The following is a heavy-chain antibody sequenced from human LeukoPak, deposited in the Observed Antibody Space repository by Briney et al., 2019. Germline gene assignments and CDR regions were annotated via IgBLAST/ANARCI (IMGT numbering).Heavy chain of an antibody. J-gene: IGHJ2*01. D-gene: IGHD3-22*01. CDR2: IYYSGST. CDR1: GGSISSSSYF. CDR3: ARARVRTYSYDSSGFYTSDWHFDL. V-gene: IGHV4-39*07. Sequence: SETLSLTCSVSGGSISSSSYFWGWIRQPPGKGLEWIGSIYYSGSTYSNPSLKSRVTISVDTSKNQLSLKLSSVTAADTAVYYCARARVRTYSYDSSGFYTSDWHFDLWGRGSLVTVSS.